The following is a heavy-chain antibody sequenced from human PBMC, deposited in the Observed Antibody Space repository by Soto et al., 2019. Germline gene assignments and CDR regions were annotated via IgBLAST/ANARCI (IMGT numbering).Heavy chain of an antibody. CDR2: INHSGST. Sequence: RIRKQTRKGLEWIGEINHSGSTNYNPSLKSRVTISVDTSKNQFSLKLSSVTAADTAVYYCARREYCSGGSCYTPPSYYYYYGMAVWVQGTTVTVSS. D-gene: IGHD2-15*01. V-gene: IGHV4-34*01. CDR3: ARREYCSGGSCYTPPSYYYYYGMAV. J-gene: IGHJ6*02.